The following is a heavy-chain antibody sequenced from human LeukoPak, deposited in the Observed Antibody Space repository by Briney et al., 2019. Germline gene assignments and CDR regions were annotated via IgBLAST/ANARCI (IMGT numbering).Heavy chain of an antibody. CDR2: ISAYNGNT. J-gene: IGHJ5*02. CDR1: GYTFTSYG. D-gene: IGHD3-16*02. V-gene: IGHV1-18*01. Sequence: ASVKVSCKASGYTFTSYGISWARQAPGQGLEWMGWISAYNGNTNYAQKLQGRVTVTTDTSTSTAYMELRSLRSDDTAVYYCARVISSGNWFDPWGQGTLVTVSS. CDR3: ARVISSGNWFDP.